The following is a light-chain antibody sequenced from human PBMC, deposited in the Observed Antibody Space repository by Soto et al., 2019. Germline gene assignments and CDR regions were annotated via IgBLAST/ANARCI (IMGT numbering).Light chain of an antibody. J-gene: IGLJ1*01. CDR3: SSYTSTNTPYV. V-gene: IGLV2-14*01. CDR2: EVT. CDR1: SSDVGAYNF. Sequence: QSALTQPASVSGSPGQSITISCTGSSSDVGAYNFVSWYQHHPGRAPKLILYEVTTRPSGVSSRFSGSKSGNTASLTISGLQADDEGTYYCSSYTSTNTPYVFGTGTKVTVL.